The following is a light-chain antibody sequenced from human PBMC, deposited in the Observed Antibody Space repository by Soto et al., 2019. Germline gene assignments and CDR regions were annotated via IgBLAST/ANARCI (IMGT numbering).Light chain of an antibody. CDR3: SSYTRNTTPVV. J-gene: IGLJ2*01. CDR2: EVT. CDR1: SGDIGGYNY. Sequence: QSALTQPGSVSGSPGQSITISCTGTSGDIGGYNYVSWYQQHPGKAPKLLISEVTNRPSGVSNRFSGSKSGDTASLTISGLLAEDEADYYCSSYTRNTTPVVFGGGTKLTVL. V-gene: IGLV2-14*01.